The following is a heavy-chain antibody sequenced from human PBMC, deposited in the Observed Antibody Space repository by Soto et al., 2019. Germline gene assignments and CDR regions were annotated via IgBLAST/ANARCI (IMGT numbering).Heavy chain of an antibody. CDR1: GGSISSGRYY. D-gene: IGHD3-22*01. CDR2: IYYSGST. J-gene: IGHJ4*02. Sequence: SETLSLTFTVSGGSISSGRYYWSWIRQHPGKGLEWIGYIYYSGSTYYNPSLKSRVTISVDTSKNQFSLKLSSVTAADTAVYYCARGDNTYYYDSSGYYPFDYWGQGTLVTVSS. V-gene: IGHV4-31*03. CDR3: ARGDNTYYYDSSGYYPFDY.